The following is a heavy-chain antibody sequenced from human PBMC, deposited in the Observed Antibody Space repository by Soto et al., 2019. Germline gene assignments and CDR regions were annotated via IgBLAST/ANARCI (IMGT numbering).Heavy chain of an antibody. CDR2: INRSRST. V-gene: IGHV4-39*07. CDR3: ARGWVGTGSHYFRF. Sequence: PSETLSLTCTVSGGSISSGGYYWSWIRQPPGKGLEWIGEINRSRSTNHNPSLKSRVTISVDTSKNQFSLKLNSVTAADTAVYYCARGWVGTGSHYFRFWGQGTLVTVSS. CDR1: GGSISSGGYY. D-gene: IGHD3-9*01. J-gene: IGHJ4*02.